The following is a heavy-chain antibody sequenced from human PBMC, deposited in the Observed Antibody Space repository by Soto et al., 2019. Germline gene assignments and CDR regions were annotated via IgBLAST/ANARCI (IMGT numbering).Heavy chain of an antibody. J-gene: IGHJ4*02. CDR2: IYHTGST. D-gene: IGHD6-6*01. CDR3: AARPPIAARAFEY. CDR1: GDSISSGAYS. Sequence: PSETLSLTCAVSGDSISSGAYSWSWIRRPPGKGLEWIGYIYHTGSTYYKSSLKSRVTISLDRSKNQFSLNLSSVTAADTAVYYCAARPPIAARAFEYWGQGTLVTVSS. V-gene: IGHV4-30-2*01.